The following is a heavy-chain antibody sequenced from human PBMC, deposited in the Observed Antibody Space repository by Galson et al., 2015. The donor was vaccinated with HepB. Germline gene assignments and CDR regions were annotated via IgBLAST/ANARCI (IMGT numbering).Heavy chain of an antibody. J-gene: IGHJ4*02. CDR3: AGMVRGVPPDY. CDR2: INAGNGNT. Sequence: SVKVSCRASGYTFTSYAMHWARQAPGQRLEWMGWINAGNGNTKYSQKFQGRVTITRDTSASTAYMELSSLRSEDTAVYYCAGMVRGVPPDYWGQGTLVTASS. D-gene: IGHD3-10*01. CDR1: GYTFTSYA. V-gene: IGHV1-3*01.